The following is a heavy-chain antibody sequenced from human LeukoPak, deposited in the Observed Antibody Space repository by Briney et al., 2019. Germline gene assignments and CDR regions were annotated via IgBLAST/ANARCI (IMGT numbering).Heavy chain of an antibody. J-gene: IGHJ4*02. CDR2: IYPGDSDT. V-gene: IGHV5-51*01. D-gene: IGHD3-10*01. Sequence: GEPLKISCKGSGYSFTSYWIGWVRQMPGKGLEWMGIIYPGDSDTRYSPSFQGQVTISADKSISTAYLQWSSLKASDTAMYYCARASMVRGVINPGDYWGQGTLVTVSS. CDR3: ARASMVRGVINPGDY. CDR1: GYSFTSYW.